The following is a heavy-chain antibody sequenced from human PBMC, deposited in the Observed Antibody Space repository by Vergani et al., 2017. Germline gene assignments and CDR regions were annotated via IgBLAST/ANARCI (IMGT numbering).Heavy chain of an antibody. V-gene: IGHV3-49*03. J-gene: IGHJ4*02. D-gene: IGHD5-18*01. CDR3: GKDIRGGYSYGLGPFDY. Sequence: EVQLVESGGDLVQPGRSLRLSCTASGFTFGYYAMDWFRQAPGQGLEWVGGIRSKAYGQATIYAASVKGRFTISRDDSKSIAYLQMNNLQTEDTAMYYWGKDIRGGYSYGLGPFDYWGQGTLVTVSS. CDR1: GFTFGYYA. CDR2: IRSKAYGQAT.